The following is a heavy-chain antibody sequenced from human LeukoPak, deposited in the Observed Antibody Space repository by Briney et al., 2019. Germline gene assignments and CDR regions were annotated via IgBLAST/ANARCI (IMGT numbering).Heavy chain of an antibody. J-gene: IGHJ3*02. CDR3: AKDASSGYVDAFDI. CDR2: ISGSGGST. CDR1: GFTFNSYV. V-gene: IGHV3-23*01. D-gene: IGHD3-22*01. Sequence: QTGGSLRLSCAASGFTFNSYVMTWVRQAPGKGLEWVSAISGSGGSTYYADSVKGRFTISRDNSKNTLYLQMNSLRAEDTALYYCAKDASSGYVDAFDIWGQGTLVTVSS.